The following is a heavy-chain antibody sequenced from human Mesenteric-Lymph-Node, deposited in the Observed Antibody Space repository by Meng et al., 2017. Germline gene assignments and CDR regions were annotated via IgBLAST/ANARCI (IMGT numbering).Heavy chain of an antibody. J-gene: IGHJ4*02. CDR2: IDDSGST. Sequence: QVWPQESGPGLVKPSGTLSLTCGVSGVSISSNIRWTWVRQPPGKGLGWIGDIDDSGSTNYNPSLNSRISISLDKSKNHFSLKVNSVTAADTAVYYCARGKQDAWELLAYWGQGALVTVSS. V-gene: IGHV4-4*02. CDR3: ARGKQDAWELLAY. CDR1: GVSISSNIR. D-gene: IGHD1-26*01.